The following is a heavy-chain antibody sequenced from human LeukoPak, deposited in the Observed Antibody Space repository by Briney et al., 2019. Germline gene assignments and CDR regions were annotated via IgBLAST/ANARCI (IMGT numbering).Heavy chain of an antibody. Sequence: ASVKVSCKASGYTFTSYDINWVRQATGQGLEWMGWMNPNSGNTGYAQKFQGRVTMTRNTSISTAYMELSSLRAEDTAVYYCAKDRDIVVVPVAMDYWGQGTLVTVSS. V-gene: IGHV1-8*01. CDR2: MNPNSGNT. D-gene: IGHD2-2*01. CDR3: AKDRDIVVVPVAMDY. CDR1: GYTFTSYD. J-gene: IGHJ4*02.